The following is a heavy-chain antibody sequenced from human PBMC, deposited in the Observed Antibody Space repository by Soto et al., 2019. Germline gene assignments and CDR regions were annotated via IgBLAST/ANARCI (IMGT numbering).Heavy chain of an antibody. D-gene: IGHD6-13*01. Sequence: KPSETLSLTCAVSGGSISSSNWWSWVRQPPGKGLEWIGEIYHSGSTNYNPSLKSRVTISVDKSKNQFSLKLSSVTAADTAVYYCARYAGSSSWLQGDAFDIWGQGTMVTVSS. CDR2: IYHSGST. CDR3: ARYAGSSSWLQGDAFDI. V-gene: IGHV4-4*02. J-gene: IGHJ3*02. CDR1: GGSISSSNW.